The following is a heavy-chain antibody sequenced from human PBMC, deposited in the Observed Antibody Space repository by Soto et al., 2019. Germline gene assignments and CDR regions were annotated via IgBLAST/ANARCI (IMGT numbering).Heavy chain of an antibody. Sequence: QVQLQESGPGLVKPSQTLSLTCTVSGGSISSGGYYWSWIRQHPGKGLEWIGYIYYSGSTYYNPSLKSRVTISVDTSKNQFSLKLSSVTAAETAVYYCARAQTTVVYWPRGDENWFDPWGQGTLVTVSS. CDR1: GGSISSGGYY. D-gene: IGHD2-8*02. J-gene: IGHJ5*02. CDR2: IYYSGST. CDR3: ARAQTTVVYWPRGDENWFDP. V-gene: IGHV4-31*03.